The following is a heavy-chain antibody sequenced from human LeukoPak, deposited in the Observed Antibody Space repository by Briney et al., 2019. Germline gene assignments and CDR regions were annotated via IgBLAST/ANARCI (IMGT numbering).Heavy chain of an antibody. J-gene: IGHJ4*02. Sequence: GASVKVSCKASGYTFTSYAMNWVRQAPGQGLEWMGWINTNTGNPMYAQGFTGRFVFSLDTSVSTAYLQISSLKAEDTAVYYCARQQIGAVAAPELLDYWGQGTLVAVSS. D-gene: IGHD6-19*01. V-gene: IGHV7-4-1*02. CDR3: ARQQIGAVAAPELLDY. CDR2: INTNTGNP. CDR1: GYTFTSYA.